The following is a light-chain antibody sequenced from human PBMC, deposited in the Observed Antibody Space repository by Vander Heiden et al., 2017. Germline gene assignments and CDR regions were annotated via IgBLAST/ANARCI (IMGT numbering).Light chain of an antibody. Sequence: HSALTQPASVSGSPGQSITISCTGTSSDVGGYTYVSWYQQHPGKAPNLMIYDVSNRPSGVSNRFSGSKSGNTASFTISGLQAEDEADYYCSSYTSSSTLYVVFGGGTKLTVL. CDR1: SSDVGGYTY. CDR3: SSYTSSSTLYVV. J-gene: IGLJ2*01. CDR2: DVS. V-gene: IGLV2-14*01.